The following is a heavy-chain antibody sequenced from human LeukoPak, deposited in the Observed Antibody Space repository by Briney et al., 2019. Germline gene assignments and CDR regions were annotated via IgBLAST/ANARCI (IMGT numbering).Heavy chain of an antibody. CDR3: ARLPVPYYYYYYMDV. Sequence: QSGGSLRLSCAASGFTFSSYAMHWVRQAPGKGLEWVAVISYDGSNKYYADSVKGRFTISRDNSKNTLYLQMNSLRAEDTAVYYCARLPVPYYYYYYMDVWGKGTTVTVSS. D-gene: IGHD2-2*01. J-gene: IGHJ6*03. CDR1: GFTFSSYA. CDR2: ISYDGSNK. V-gene: IGHV3-30*04.